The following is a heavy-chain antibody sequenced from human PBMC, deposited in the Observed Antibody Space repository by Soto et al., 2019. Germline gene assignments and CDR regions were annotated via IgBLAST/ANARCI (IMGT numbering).Heavy chain of an antibody. CDR3: AREKVRTNDY. J-gene: IGHJ4*02. Sequence: QVQLVQSGAEVKKPGASVKVSCKASGYTFTSYDINWVRQATGQGLEWMGWMNPNSGNTGYAQKFQGRVTMTRNTTIRTAYMELRSLRTEDTVVYKCAREKVRTNDYWGQGTLVTVSS. D-gene: IGHD1-7*01. V-gene: IGHV1-8*01. CDR1: GYTFTSYD. CDR2: MNPNSGNT.